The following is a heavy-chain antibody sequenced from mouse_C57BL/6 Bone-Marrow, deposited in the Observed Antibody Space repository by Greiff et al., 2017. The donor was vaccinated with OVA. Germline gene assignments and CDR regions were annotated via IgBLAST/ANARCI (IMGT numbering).Heavy chain of an antibody. CDR1: GFTFSSYA. CDR3: VRGVSDSEGFAY. V-gene: IGHV5-4*01. Sequence: EVQLVESGGGLVKPGGSLKLSCAASGFTFSSYAMSWVRQTPEKRLEWVATISDGGSYTYYPDNVKGRFTISRDNAKNNLYLQMSHLKSEDTAMYYCVRGVSDSEGFAYWGQGTLVTVSA. J-gene: IGHJ3*01. CDR2: ISDGGSYT. D-gene: IGHD2-12*01.